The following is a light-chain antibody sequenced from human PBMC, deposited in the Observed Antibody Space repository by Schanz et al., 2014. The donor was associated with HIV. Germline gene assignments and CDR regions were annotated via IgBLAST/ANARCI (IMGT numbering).Light chain of an antibody. CDR1: YSNIGNNY. Sequence: QSVLTQPPSVSAAPGQKVIISCSGDYSNIGNNYVSWYQQFPGAAPRLLIYLNSQRPSGIPARFSGSKSGTSATLVIAELQPEDEADYYCGTWATLLTGEVFGGGTKLTVL. J-gene: IGLJ2*01. CDR3: GTWATLLTGEV. V-gene: IGLV1-51*01. CDR2: LNS.